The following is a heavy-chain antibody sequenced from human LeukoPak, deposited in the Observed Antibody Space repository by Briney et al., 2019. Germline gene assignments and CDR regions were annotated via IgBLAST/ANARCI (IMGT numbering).Heavy chain of an antibody. V-gene: IGHV4-61*08. CDR3: ATTPNPNYFDY. J-gene: IGHJ4*02. CDR2: ISYSGST. CDR1: GGSVSSPDYY. Sequence: PSDTLSLTCTVSGGSVSSPDYYWSWIRQPPGKGLEWIGCISYSGSTNYNPSLKSRVTISVDTSKSQFSLKLSSVTAADTAVYYCATTPNPNYFDYWGQGALVTVSS.